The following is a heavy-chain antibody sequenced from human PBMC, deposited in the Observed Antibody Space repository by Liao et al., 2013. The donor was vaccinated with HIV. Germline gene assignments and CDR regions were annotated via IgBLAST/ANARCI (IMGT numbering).Heavy chain of an antibody. D-gene: IGHD2-15*01. CDR3: ARSMLLRPNWFDP. CDR1: GGSISSYY. CDR2: IYTSGST. Sequence: QVQLQESGPGLVKPSETLSLTCTVSGGSISSYYWSWIRQPAGKGLEWIGRIYTSGSTNYNPSLKSRVTISVDTSKNQFSLKVRSVTAADTAVYYCARSMLLRPNWFDPWGQGTLVTVSS. J-gene: IGHJ5*02. V-gene: IGHV4-4*07.